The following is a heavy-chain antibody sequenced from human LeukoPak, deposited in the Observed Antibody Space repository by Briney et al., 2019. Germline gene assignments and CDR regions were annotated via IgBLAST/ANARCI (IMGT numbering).Heavy chain of an antibody. V-gene: IGHV4-59*12. CDR1: GGSISPYF. D-gene: IGHD2-21*01. CDR2: ISYTGST. CDR3: ARDGEENDY. Sequence: SETLSLTCTVSGGSISPYFWSWMRQTPGKGLEWIGYISYTGSTNYNPALKSRVTISVDTSKNQFSLKLSSVTAADTAVYYCARDGEENDYWGQGTLVTVSS. J-gene: IGHJ4*02.